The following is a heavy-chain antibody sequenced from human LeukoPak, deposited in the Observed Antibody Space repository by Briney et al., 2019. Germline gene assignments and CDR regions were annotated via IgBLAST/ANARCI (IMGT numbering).Heavy chain of an antibody. CDR2: IIPIFGTA. Sequence: GSSVKVSCKASGGTFSSYAISWVRQAPGHGLEWMGGIIPIFGTANYAQKFQGRVTITADKSTSTAYMELSSLRSEDTAVYYCARLSTIVATINVDYYYGMDVWGKGTTVTVSS. D-gene: IGHD5-12*01. V-gene: IGHV1-69*06. J-gene: IGHJ6*04. CDR3: ARLSTIVATINVDYYYGMDV. CDR1: GGTFSSYA.